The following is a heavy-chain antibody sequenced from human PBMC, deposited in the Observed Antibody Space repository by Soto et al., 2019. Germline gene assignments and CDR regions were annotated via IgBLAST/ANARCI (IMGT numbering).Heavy chain of an antibody. Sequence: LSLTCTVAGGSISSAPSYWAWIRQPPGKGLEWIGHVFYSGRTTYSPSLRSRVSISADTSKNQFSLKLSSMTAADAAVYFCARGYDFWSGRVGYYYGMDVWGQGTTVTVSS. CDR3: ARGYDFWSGRVGYYYGMDV. V-gene: IGHV4-39*01. CDR1: GGSISSAPSY. CDR2: VFYSGRT. D-gene: IGHD3-3*01. J-gene: IGHJ6*02.